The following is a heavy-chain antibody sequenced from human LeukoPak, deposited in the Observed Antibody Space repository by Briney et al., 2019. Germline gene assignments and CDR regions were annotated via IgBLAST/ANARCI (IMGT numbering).Heavy chain of an antibody. V-gene: IGHV3-20*04. CDR2: INWNAGST. J-gene: IGHJ4*02. CDR3: AREEFDY. CDR1: GFTFDDFA. Sequence: WGSLRLSCAASGFTFDDFAMSWVCQAPGKGLEWVSGINWNAGSTGYADSVKGRFTISRDNAKNSLYLQMNSLRAEDTALYYCAREEFDYWGQGTLVAVSS.